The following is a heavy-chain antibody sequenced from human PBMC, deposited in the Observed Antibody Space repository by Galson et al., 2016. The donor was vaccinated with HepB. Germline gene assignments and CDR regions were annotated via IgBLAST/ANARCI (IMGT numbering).Heavy chain of an antibody. Sequence: CAISGDSVTSDITTWNWIRQSPSRGLEWLGRTYYRSKWFTDYAVSVEGRITINSDISRNRFSLQLDSVTPDDTAAYFCTRGYMQTGMNVWGQGTTVTVSS. CDR2: TYYRSKWFT. D-gene: IGHD5-18*01. J-gene: IGHJ6*02. V-gene: IGHV6-1*01. CDR3: TRGYMQTGMNV. CDR1: GDSVTSDITT.